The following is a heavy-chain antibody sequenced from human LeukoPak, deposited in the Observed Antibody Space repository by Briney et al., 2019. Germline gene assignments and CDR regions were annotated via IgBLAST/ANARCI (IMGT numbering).Heavy chain of an antibody. CDR1: GFTFGDHA. J-gene: IGHJ6*02. V-gene: IGHV3-49*04. D-gene: IGHD5-18*01. CDR3: ARGPIQLWIHSGMYV. CDR2: IRIKAYGGTT. Sequence: PGRSLRLSCTASGFTFGDHAMSWVREAPGKGLERVGFIRIKAYGGTTAYTASVKGTLTISRDDAKSIAYPQINSLNTEDTSEYYCARGPIQLWIHSGMYVWRQGTGITVSS.